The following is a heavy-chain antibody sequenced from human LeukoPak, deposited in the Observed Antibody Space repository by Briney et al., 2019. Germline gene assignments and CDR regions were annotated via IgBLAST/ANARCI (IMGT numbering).Heavy chain of an antibody. CDR3: ARDDAYVWGSYRDTYAFDI. V-gene: IGHV3-7*01. CDR1: GFTFSSYW. CDR2: IKQDGSEK. J-gene: IGHJ3*02. Sequence: PGGSLRLSCAASGFTFSSYWMSWVRQAPGKGLEWVANIKQDGSEKYYVDSVKGRFTISRDNAKNSLYLQMNSLRAEDTAVYYCARDDAYVWGSYRDTYAFDIWGQGTMVTVSS. D-gene: IGHD3-16*02.